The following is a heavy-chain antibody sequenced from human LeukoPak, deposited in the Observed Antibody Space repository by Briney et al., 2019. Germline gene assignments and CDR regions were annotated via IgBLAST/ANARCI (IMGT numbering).Heavy chain of an antibody. CDR1: GGSFRGYY. CDR3: ARGRNVVVPAAIPFRY. D-gene: IGHD2-2*01. CDR2: INHSGST. J-gene: IGHJ4*02. Sequence: SETLSLTCAVYGGSFRGYYWSWIRQPPGKGLEWIGEINHSGSTNYNPSLKSRVTISVDTSKNQFSLKLSSVTAADTAVYYCARGRNVVVPAAIPFRYWGQGTLVTVSS. V-gene: IGHV4-34*01.